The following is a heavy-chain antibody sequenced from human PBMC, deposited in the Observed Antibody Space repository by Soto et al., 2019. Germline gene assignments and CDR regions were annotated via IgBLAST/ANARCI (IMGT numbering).Heavy chain of an antibody. Sequence: PGGSLRLSCAASGFTVSSNYMSWVRQAPGKGLEWVSVIYSGGSTYYADSVKGRSTISRHNSKNTLYLQMNSLRAEDTAVYYCARNHYYYYYMDVWGKGTTVTVSS. CDR2: IYSGGST. J-gene: IGHJ6*03. CDR3: ARNHYYYYYMDV. CDR1: GFTVSSNY. V-gene: IGHV3-53*04.